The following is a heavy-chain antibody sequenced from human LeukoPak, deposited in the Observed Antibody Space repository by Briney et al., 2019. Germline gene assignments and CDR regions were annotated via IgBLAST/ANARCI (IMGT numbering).Heavy chain of an antibody. D-gene: IGHD2-2*01. Sequence: PGGSLRLSCAASGFTVSSNYMSRVRQAPGKGLEWVSVIYSGGSTYYADSVKGRFTISRDNSKNTLYLQMNSLRAEDTAVYYCARGRYCSSTSCYRAYYYYYMDVWGKGTTVTVSS. CDR1: GFTVSSNY. CDR3: ARGRYCSSTSCYRAYYYYYMDV. J-gene: IGHJ6*03. CDR2: IYSGGST. V-gene: IGHV3-53*01.